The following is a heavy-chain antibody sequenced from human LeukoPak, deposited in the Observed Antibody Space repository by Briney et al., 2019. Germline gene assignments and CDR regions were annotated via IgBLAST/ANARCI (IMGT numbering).Heavy chain of an antibody. CDR3: ARGGYCRSSDCYADAFDI. V-gene: IGHV3-7*01. CDR2: IKQDGSEK. CDR1: GFTFSNYW. J-gene: IGHJ3*02. D-gene: IGHD2-2*01. Sequence: PGGSLRVSCTASGFTFSNYWMSWVRQAPGKGLEWVANIKQDGSEKYYVDSVKGRFTISRDNAMNSLYLQMNSLNAEDTAVYYCARGGYCRSSDCYADAFDIWGQGTMVTVSS.